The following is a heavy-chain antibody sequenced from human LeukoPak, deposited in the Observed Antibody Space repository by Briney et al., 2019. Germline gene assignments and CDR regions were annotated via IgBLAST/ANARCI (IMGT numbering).Heavy chain of an antibody. CDR3: AGRFDY. J-gene: IGHJ4*02. Sequence: AGGSLRLSCAASGFTFSSYRTNWVRQAPGKGLEWVSYISSSGSTMDYADSVKGRFTISRDNAKNSLYLQMNSLRAEDTAVYYCAGRFDYWGQGTLVTVSS. CDR2: ISSSGSTM. CDR1: GFTFSSYR. V-gene: IGHV3-48*01.